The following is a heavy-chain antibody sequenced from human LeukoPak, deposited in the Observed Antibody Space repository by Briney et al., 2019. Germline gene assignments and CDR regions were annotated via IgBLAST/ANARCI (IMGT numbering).Heavy chain of an antibody. CDR2: ISAYNGNT. J-gene: IGHJ4*02. V-gene: IGHV1-18*01. Sequence: ASVKVSCKASGYTFTSYGISWVRQAPGQGLEWMGWISAYNGNTNYAQKLQGRVTMTTDTSTSTAYMELRSLRSDDTAVYYCARAEYCSNTSCYSGGRLYSSSAGDYWGQGTLVTVSS. CDR3: ARAEYCSNTSCYSGGRLYSSSAGDY. CDR1: GYTFTSYG. D-gene: IGHD2-2*01.